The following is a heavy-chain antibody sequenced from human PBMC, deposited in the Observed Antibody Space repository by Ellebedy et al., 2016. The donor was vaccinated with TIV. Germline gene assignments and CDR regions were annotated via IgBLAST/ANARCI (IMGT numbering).Heavy chain of an antibody. D-gene: IGHD2-15*01. CDR3: TTGGGTFDY. Sequence: GESLKISXTASGFTFGDHALSWFRQAPGKGLEWVGFIRSKAYGGTTEYAASVKGRFAISRDDSKSIAYLQMNSLKTEDTAVYYCTTGGGTFDYWGQGTLVTVSS. CDR1: GFTFGDHA. CDR2: IRSKAYGGTT. V-gene: IGHV3-49*03. J-gene: IGHJ4*02.